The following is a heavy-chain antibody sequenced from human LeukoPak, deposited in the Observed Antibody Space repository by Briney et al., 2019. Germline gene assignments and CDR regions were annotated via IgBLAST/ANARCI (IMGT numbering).Heavy chain of an antibody. V-gene: IGHV3-23*01. CDR3: AKSRDSSGYYLSYFDY. D-gene: IGHD3-22*01. CDR2: ITGSGGST. CDR1: GFTFNNYA. Sequence: PGGSLRLSCAASGFTFNNYAMSWVRQAPGKGLEWGSTITGSGGSTYYADSVKGRFTISRDNSNNTLYLQMNSLRAEDTAVYYCAKSRDSSGYYLSYFDYWGQGTLVTVSS. J-gene: IGHJ4*02.